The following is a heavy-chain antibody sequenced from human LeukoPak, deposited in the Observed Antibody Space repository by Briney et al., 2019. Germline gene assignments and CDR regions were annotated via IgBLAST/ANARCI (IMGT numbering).Heavy chain of an antibody. CDR2: INHRGST. Sequence: SETLSLTCAVYGGSFSGYYWSWIRQPPGKGLEWIGEINHRGSTNYNPSLKSRVTISVDTSKNQFSLKLSSVTAADTAVYYCAREYYGSGTKPIDYWGQGTLVTVSS. CDR1: GGSFSGYY. V-gene: IGHV4-34*01. J-gene: IGHJ4*02. CDR3: AREYYGSGTKPIDY. D-gene: IGHD3-10*01.